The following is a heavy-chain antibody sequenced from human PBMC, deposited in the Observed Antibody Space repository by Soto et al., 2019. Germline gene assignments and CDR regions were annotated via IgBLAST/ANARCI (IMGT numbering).Heavy chain of an antibody. CDR1: GFSLSNARMG. D-gene: IGHD4-17*01. CDR3: ARIRKRFDYGDSLTFDY. CDR2: IFSNDEK. J-gene: IGHJ4*02. Sequence: SGPTLVNPTETLTLTCTVSGFSLSNARMGVSWIRQPPGKALEWLAHIFSNDEKSYSTSLKSRLTISKDTSKSQVVLTMTNMDPVDTATYYCARIRKRFDYGDSLTFDYWGQGTLVTVSS. V-gene: IGHV2-26*01.